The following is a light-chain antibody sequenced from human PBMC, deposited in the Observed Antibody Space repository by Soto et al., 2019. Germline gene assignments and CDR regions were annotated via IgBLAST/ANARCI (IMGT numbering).Light chain of an antibody. CDR3: QQYNSYTWT. J-gene: IGKJ1*01. V-gene: IGKV1-5*01. CDR2: DAS. Sequence: GDRVTITCRASQSISSWLAWYQQKPGKAPKLLIYDASSLESGVPSRFSGSGSGTEFTLTISSLQPDDFATYYCQQYNSYTWTYGQGTKVDIK. CDR1: QSISSW.